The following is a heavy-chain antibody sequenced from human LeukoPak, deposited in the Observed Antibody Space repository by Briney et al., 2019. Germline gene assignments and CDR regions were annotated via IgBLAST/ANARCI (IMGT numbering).Heavy chain of an antibody. CDR3: ARDDSYGLDY. CDR2: LSGGGGNT. V-gene: IGHV3-23*01. J-gene: IGHJ4*02. D-gene: IGHD5-18*01. Sequence: PGGSLRLSCAASGFTFSSYAMSWVRQAPGKGLEWVSALSGGGGNTNYADSVKGRFTISRDNSKHTLYLQMNSLRAEDTAVYYCARDDSYGLDYWGQGTRVTVSS. CDR1: GFTFSSYA.